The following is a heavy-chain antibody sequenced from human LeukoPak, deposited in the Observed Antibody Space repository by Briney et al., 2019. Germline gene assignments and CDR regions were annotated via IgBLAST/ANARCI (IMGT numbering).Heavy chain of an antibody. D-gene: IGHD2-2*03. V-gene: IGHV3-53*01. CDR1: GFTVSSNY. Sequence: GGSLRLSCAASGFTVSSNYMSWVRQAPGKGLEWVSVIYSGGSTYYADSVKGRFTISRDNSKNTLYLQMNSLKTEDTAVYYCTTGGGYCSSTSCYNFDYWGQGTLVTVSS. CDR3: TTGGGYCSSTSCYNFDY. CDR2: IYSGGST. J-gene: IGHJ4*02.